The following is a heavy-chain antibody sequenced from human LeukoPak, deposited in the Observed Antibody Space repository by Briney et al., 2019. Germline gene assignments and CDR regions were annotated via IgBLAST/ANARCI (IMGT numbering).Heavy chain of an antibody. CDR3: ARDRSSWALGSDPEYYMDV. J-gene: IGHJ6*03. Sequence: ASVKVSCKASGYTFTSYYMHWVRQAPGQGLEWMGLINPRGGSTSYAQKFQGRVTMTRDMSTSTVYMELSSLRSEDTAVYYCARDRSSWALGSDPEYYMDVWGKGATVTVSS. CDR2: INPRGGST. CDR1: GYTFTSYY. D-gene: IGHD3-10*01. V-gene: IGHV1-46*01.